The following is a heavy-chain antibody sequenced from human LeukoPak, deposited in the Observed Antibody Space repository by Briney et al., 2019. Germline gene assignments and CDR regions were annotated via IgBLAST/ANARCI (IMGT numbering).Heavy chain of an antibody. D-gene: IGHD6-13*01. V-gene: IGHV4-59*08. Sequence: SETLSLTCTVSGGSISSYYWSWIRQPPGKGLEWIAYIYYSGSTSYNPSLKSRVTISVDTSENQFSLELSSVTTADTAVYFCARHAGADSSSWSYSDYWGQGTLVTVSS. CDR1: GGSISSYY. CDR2: IYYSGST. J-gene: IGHJ4*02. CDR3: ARHAGADSSSWSYSDY.